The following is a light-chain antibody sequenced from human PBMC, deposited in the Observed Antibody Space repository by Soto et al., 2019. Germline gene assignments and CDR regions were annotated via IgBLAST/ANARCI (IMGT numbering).Light chain of an antibody. CDR1: QSGSGY. V-gene: IGKV3-11*01. CDR2: DAS. CDR3: PQCNNWPST. Sequence: EIVLTQSPATLSLSPGNRATLSCRASQSGSGYLAWYQQKPGQAPRLLIPDASNRATGIPARFSGSGSGTDITVTTTSLELEDFAGYYWPQCNNWPSTLGGGTKVVV. J-gene: IGKJ4*01.